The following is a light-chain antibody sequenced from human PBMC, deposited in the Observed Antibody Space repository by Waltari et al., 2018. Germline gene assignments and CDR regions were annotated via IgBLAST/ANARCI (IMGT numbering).Light chain of an antibody. Sequence: QSTLTQPASVSGSPGQSITISCTRTNSDVGGYNYVSWYQQLPGKATKLMIYDVNNCPSGVSNRFSGSKSGNTASLTISGLQAEDEADYYCSSYTNRDTHVIFGGGTKLTVL. CDR1: NSDVGGYNY. J-gene: IGLJ2*01. CDR2: DVN. V-gene: IGLV2-14*03. CDR3: SSYTNRDTHVI.